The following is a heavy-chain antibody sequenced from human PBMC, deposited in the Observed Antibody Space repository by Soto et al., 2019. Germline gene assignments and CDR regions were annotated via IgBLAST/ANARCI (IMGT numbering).Heavy chain of an antibody. CDR1: GGSISSYY. D-gene: IGHD2-2*01. J-gene: IGHJ5*02. CDR3: AREWGSVAVPAATVPNWFDP. Sequence: SETLSITCTVSGGSISSYYWSWIRQPAGKGLEWIGRIYTSGSTNYNPSLKSRVTMSVDTSKNQFSLKLSSVTAADTAVYYCAREWGSVAVPAATVPNWFDPSGQGTLVTVSS. CDR2: IYTSGST. V-gene: IGHV4-4*07.